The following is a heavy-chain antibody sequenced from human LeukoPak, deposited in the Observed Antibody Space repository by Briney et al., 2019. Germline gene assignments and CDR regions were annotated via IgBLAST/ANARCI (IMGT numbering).Heavy chain of an antibody. CDR2: IYYSGST. J-gene: IGHJ5*02. V-gene: IGHV4-31*03. CDR3: ARAYDSSGYLEWFDP. D-gene: IGHD3-22*01. CDR1: GGSISSGGYY. Sequence: SETLSLTCTVSGGSISSGGYYWSWLRQHPGKGLEWIGYIYYSGSTYYNPSLKSRVTISVDTSKNQFSLKLSSVTAADTAVYYCARAYDSSGYLEWFDPWGQGTLVTVSS.